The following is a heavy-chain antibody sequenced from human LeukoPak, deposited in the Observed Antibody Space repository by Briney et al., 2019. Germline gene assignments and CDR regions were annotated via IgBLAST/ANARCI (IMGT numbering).Heavy chain of an antibody. D-gene: IGHD1-26*01. CDR1: GFTFSSYA. V-gene: IGHV3-23*01. J-gene: IGHJ3*02. CDR2: ISGSGGST. Sequence: GGSLRLSCAASGFTFSSYAMSWVRQAPGKGLEGVSAISGSGGSTYYADSVKGRFTISRDNSKNTLYLQMNSLRAEDTAVYYCAKELMWDSGSYFDAFDIWGQGTMVTVSS. CDR3: AKELMWDSGSYFDAFDI.